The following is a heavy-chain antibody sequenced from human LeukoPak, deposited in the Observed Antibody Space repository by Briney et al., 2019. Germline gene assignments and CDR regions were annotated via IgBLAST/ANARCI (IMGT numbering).Heavy chain of an antibody. V-gene: IGHV4-59*08. Sequence: KPSETLSLTCTVSGGSIISYYWSWIRQPPGKGLEWIGYIYYSGSTNYNPSLKSRVTISVDTSKNQFSLKLSSVTAADTAVYYCARHMGLGYSYGYPYFDYWGQGTLITVSS. J-gene: IGHJ4*02. CDR1: GGSIISYY. CDR3: ARHMGLGYSYGYPYFDY. CDR2: IYYSGST. D-gene: IGHD5-18*01.